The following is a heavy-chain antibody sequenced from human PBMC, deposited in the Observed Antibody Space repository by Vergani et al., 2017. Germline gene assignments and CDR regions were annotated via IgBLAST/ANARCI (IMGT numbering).Heavy chain of an antibody. D-gene: IGHD4-11*01. Sequence: QVQLQQWGAGLLKPSETLSLTCAVYGGSFSGYYWSWIRQPPGKGLEWIGEIYHSGSTNYNPSLKSRVTISVDKSKNQFSLKLSSVTAADTAVYYCARKKVASWRVPTTGWFDPWGQGTLVTVSS. J-gene: IGHJ5*02. V-gene: IGHV4-34*01. CDR3: ARKKVASWRVPTTGWFDP. CDR2: IYHSGST. CDR1: GGSFSGYY.